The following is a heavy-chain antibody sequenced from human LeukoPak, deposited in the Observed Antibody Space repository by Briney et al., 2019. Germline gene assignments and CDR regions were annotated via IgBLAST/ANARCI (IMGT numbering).Heavy chain of an antibody. D-gene: IGHD5-24*01. CDR2: ISSSGSTI. CDR3: ARAEMATILY. CDR1: GFTFSSYE. Sequence: QAGGSLRLSCAASGFTFSSYEMNWVRQAPGKGLEWVSYISSSGSTIYYADSVKGRFTISRDNAKNSLYLQMNSLRAEDTAVYYCARAEMATILYWGQGTLVSVSS. V-gene: IGHV3-48*03. J-gene: IGHJ4*02.